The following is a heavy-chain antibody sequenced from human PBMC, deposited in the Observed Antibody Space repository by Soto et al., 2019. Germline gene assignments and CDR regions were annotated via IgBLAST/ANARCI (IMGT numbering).Heavy chain of an antibody. CDR3: ARRRGGSSGYFDY. Sequence: GSLRLCCAASGFTFSSYWMSWGRQAPGKGLEWVANIKQDGSEKYYVDSVKGRFTISRDNAKNSLYLQMNSLRAEDTAVYYCARRRGGSSGYFDYWGQGTLVTVSS. D-gene: IGHD6-6*01. V-gene: IGHV3-7*01. CDR2: IKQDGSEK. J-gene: IGHJ4*02. CDR1: GFTFSSYW.